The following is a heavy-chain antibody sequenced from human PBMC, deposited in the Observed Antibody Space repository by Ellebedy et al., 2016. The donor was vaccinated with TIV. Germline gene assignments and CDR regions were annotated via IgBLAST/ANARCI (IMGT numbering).Heavy chain of an antibody. Sequence: GESLKISCAASGFTFNSYSMNWVRQAPGKGLEWVSCISTSSSYIYYADSVKGRFTISRDNAKNSLYLQMNSLRAEDTAVYYCARENWYNDYWGQGTLVTVSS. D-gene: IGHD1/OR15-1a*01. CDR1: GFTFNSYS. CDR3: ARENWYNDY. J-gene: IGHJ4*02. CDR2: ISTSSSYI. V-gene: IGHV3-21*01.